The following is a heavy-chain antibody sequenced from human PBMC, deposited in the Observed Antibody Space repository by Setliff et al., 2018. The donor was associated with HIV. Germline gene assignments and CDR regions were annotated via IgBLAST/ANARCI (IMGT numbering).Heavy chain of an antibody. V-gene: IGHV4-4*09. CDR3: ARHSGDYYYFDY. J-gene: IGHJ4*02. CDR2: IYTSGSV. CDR1: GGSISSYY. D-gene: IGHD4-17*01. Sequence: PSETLSLTCTVSGGSISSYYWSWIRQPPGKGLEWIGYIYTSGSVNYNPSLNSRVTISVDTPKNQFSLKLSSVTAADTAVYYCARHSGDYYYFDYWGQGTLVTVSS.